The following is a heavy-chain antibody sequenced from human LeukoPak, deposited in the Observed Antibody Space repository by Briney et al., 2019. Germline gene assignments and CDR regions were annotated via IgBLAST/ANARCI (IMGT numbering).Heavy chain of an antibody. CDR1: GFTVSSNY. V-gene: IGHV3-53*01. Sequence: QAGGSLRLSCAASGFTVSSNYMSWVRQAPGKGLEWVSVIYSGGSTYYADSVKGRFTIPRGNSKNTLYLQMNSLRAEDTAVYYCARDQGNYYDSSDAFDIWGQGTMVTVSS. CDR3: ARDQGNYYDSSDAFDI. CDR2: IYSGGST. J-gene: IGHJ3*02. D-gene: IGHD3-22*01.